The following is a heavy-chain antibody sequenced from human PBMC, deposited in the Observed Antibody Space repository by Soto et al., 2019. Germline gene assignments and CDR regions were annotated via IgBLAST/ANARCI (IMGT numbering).Heavy chain of an antibody. CDR2: IKHSGST. D-gene: IGHD5-18*01. V-gene: IGHV4-34*01. J-gene: IGHJ4*02. CDR1: GGSFNGYY. CDR3: ARGTFRGYSYGYYFDY. Sequence: QVQLQQWGAGLLKPSETLSLTCAVYGGSFNGYYWTWIRQPPGKGLEWIGEIKHSGSTNYNPSLKSRVTISVDTSKNQFSLNRTSVTAADTAAYYCARGTFRGYSYGYYFDYWGQGALVTVSS.